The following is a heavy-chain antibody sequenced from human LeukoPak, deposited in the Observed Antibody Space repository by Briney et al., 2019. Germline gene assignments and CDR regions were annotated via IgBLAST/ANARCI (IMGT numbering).Heavy chain of an antibody. CDR2: IKQDGSEK. D-gene: IGHD3-16*01. CDR1: GFTFSSYG. CDR3: AKDDRLVRFFH. Sequence: GGSLRLSCAASGFTFSSYGMSWVRQAPGKGLEWVANIKQDGSEKYYVDSVKGRFTISRDNSKNTVYLQMNNLRDEDTAVYYCAKDDRLVRFFHWGQGTLFTVSS. J-gene: IGHJ4*02. V-gene: IGHV3-7*03.